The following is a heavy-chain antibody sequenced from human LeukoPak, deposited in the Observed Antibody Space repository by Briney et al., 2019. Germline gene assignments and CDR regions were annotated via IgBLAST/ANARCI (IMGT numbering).Heavy chain of an antibody. D-gene: IGHD3-3*01. CDR3: ARLKFLEWLLSFDY. CDR1: GYSFRNYW. V-gene: IGHV5-51*01. Sequence: GESLKISCKASGYSFRNYWIGWVRQMPGKGLEWMGIVYPGDSATRYSPSFQGQVTISADRSVSTAYLQWSSLKASDTAMYYCARLKFLEWLLSFDYWGQGTLVTVSS. J-gene: IGHJ4*02. CDR2: VYPGDSAT.